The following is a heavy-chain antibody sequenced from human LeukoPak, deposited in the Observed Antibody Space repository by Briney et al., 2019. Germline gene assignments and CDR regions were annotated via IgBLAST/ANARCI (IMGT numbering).Heavy chain of an antibody. CDR1: GFSLRTSGGG. CDR3: AHLIAAADAEYFQH. Sequence: SGPTLLNPTRTLTLTYTFCGFSLRTSGGGVGWIRQPPGKALEWLSLIYWDDDKRYSPSLKSRLTITKDTSKNQLVLTMTNMDPVDTATYYCAHLIAAADAEYFQHWGQGTLVTVSS. V-gene: IGHV2-5*02. J-gene: IGHJ1*01. D-gene: IGHD6-13*01. CDR2: IYWDDDK.